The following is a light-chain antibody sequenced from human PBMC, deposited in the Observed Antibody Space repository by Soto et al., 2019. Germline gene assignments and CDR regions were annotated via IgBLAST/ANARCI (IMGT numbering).Light chain of an antibody. Sequence: IQMTQSPSTLSASIGDTVTITCRASQSISSYLNWYQQKPGKAPKLLIFAASSLQSGVPSRFSGSRSGPDFTLTISSLQPEDFATYYCQQSYSSPPTFGQGTKVDIK. CDR3: QQSYSSPPT. J-gene: IGKJ1*01. V-gene: IGKV1-39*01. CDR1: QSISSY. CDR2: AAS.